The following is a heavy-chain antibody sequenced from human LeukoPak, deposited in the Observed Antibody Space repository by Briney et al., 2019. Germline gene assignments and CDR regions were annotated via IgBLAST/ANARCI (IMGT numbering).Heavy chain of an antibody. D-gene: IGHD2-2*01. V-gene: IGHV3-48*04. CDR3: ARELIDYLGYCSSTSCYGMDV. CDR2: ISSSSSTI. Sequence: GGSLRLSCAASGFTFSSYSMNWVRQAPGKGLEWVSYISSSSSTIYYADSVKGRFTISRDNAKNSLYLQMNSLRAEDTAVYYCARELIDYLGYCSSTSCYGMDVWGQGTTVTFSS. J-gene: IGHJ6*02. CDR1: GFTFSSYS.